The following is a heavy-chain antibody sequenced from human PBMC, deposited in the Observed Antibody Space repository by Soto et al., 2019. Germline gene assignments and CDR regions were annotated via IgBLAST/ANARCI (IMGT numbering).Heavy chain of an antibody. CDR3: ARGDHYPNWFDP. CDR2: IYHSGST. V-gene: IGHV4-30-2*01. CDR1: GSSISSGGYS. J-gene: IGHJ5*02. Sequence: QLQLQESGSGLVKPSQTLSLTCAVSGSSISSGGYSWSWIRQPPGKGLEWIGYIYHSGSTYYNPSLKSRVTISVDRSKNQFSLKLSSVTAADTAVYYCARGDHYPNWFDPWGQGTLVTVSS. D-gene: IGHD1-26*01.